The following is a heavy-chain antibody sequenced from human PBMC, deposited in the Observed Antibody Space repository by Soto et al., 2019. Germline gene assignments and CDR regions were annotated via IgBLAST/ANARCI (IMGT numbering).Heavy chain of an antibody. CDR1: GFTFSSYA. CDR3: AKESEWLVNFPKHFDE. CDR2: ISGSGGST. J-gene: IGHJ4*02. Sequence: PGGSLRLSCAASGFTFSSYAMSWVRQAPGKWLEWVSAISGSGGSTYYADSVKGRFTISRDNSKNTLYLQMNSLRAEDTAVYYCAKESEWLVNFPKHFDEWGQGTLVSVTS. V-gene: IGHV3-23*01. D-gene: IGHD6-19*01.